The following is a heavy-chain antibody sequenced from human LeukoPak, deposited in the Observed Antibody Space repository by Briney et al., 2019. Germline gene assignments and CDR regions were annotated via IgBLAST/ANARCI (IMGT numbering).Heavy chain of an antibody. CDR2: ISTSGHAI. J-gene: IGHJ5*02. CDR1: GFTFSNYG. V-gene: IGHV3-48*02. D-gene: IGHD4-23*01. CDR3: ARVGNGGPAPYNWFDP. Sequence: GGSLRLYCAASGFTFSNYGMNWLRQAPGKGLEWLSYISTSGHAIYDTDSVKGRFTISRDNAKNSLYLQMNSLRDEDTAVYYCARVGNGGPAPYNWFDPWGQGTLVSVSS.